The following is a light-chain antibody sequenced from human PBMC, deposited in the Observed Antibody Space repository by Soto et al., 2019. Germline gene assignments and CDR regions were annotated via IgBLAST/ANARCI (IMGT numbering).Light chain of an antibody. CDR1: QGIRSA. J-gene: IGKJ3*01. CDR3: QQRTNWL. CDR2: AAS. Sequence: AIQLTQSPSSLSASVGDRVTITCRASQGIRSALGWYQQKPGKVPKLLIYAASTLQSGVPSRFSGSGFGTDFTLTINSLQPEDFAVYYCQQRTNWLFGPGTKVEIK. V-gene: IGKV1-6*01.